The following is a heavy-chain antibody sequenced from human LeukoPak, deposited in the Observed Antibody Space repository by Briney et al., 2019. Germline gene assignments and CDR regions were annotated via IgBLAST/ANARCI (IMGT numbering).Heavy chain of an antibody. CDR1: GYSISSGYY. Sequence: SETLSLTCTVSGYSISSGYYWGWIRQPPGKGLEWIGSIYHSGSTYYNPSLKSRVTIPVDTSKNQFSLKLSSVTAADTAVYYCARPLMVRGVIRVDAFEIWGQGTMVTVSS. J-gene: IGHJ3*02. V-gene: IGHV4-38-2*02. D-gene: IGHD3-10*01. CDR3: ARPLMVRGVIRVDAFEI. CDR2: IYHSGST.